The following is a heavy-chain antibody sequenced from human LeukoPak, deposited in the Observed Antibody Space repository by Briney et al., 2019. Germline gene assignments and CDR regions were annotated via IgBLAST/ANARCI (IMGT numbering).Heavy chain of an antibody. Sequence: GGSLRLSCAASGFTFSSYGMHWVRQAPGKGLEWVAVISYDGSNKYYADSVKGRFTISRDNSKNTLYLQMNSLRAEDTAVYYCAKDHGIYYGSGRTGYFDYWGQGTLVTVSS. J-gene: IGHJ4*02. V-gene: IGHV3-30*18. CDR1: GFTFSSYG. D-gene: IGHD3-10*01. CDR2: ISYDGSNK. CDR3: AKDHGIYYGSGRTGYFDY.